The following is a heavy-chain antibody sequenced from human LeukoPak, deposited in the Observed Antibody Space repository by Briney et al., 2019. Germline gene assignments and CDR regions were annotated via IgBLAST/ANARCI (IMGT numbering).Heavy chain of an antibody. CDR2: IYYSGST. Sequence: PSETLSLTCTVSGGSISSYYWSRIRQPPGKGLEWIGYIYYSGSTNYNPSLKSRVTISVDTSKNQFSLKLSSVTAADTAVYYCARVEMATIAPTFDYWGQGTLVTVSS. V-gene: IGHV4-59*01. D-gene: IGHD5-24*01. CDR1: GGSISSYY. J-gene: IGHJ4*02. CDR3: ARVEMATIAPTFDY.